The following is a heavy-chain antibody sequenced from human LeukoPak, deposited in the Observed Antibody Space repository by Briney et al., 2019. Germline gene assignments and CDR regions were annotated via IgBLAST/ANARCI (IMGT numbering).Heavy chain of an antibody. CDR3: ARTMSSWSFDY. CDR2: IIPIFGTA. CDR1: GGTFSSYA. V-gene: IGHV1-69*05. J-gene: IGHJ4*02. Sequence: GASVKVSCKASGGTFSSYAISWVRQAPGQGLGWMGRIIPIFGTANYAQKFQGRVTITTDESTSTAYMELSSLRSEDTAVYYCARTMSSWSFDYWGQGTLVTVSS. D-gene: IGHD6-13*01.